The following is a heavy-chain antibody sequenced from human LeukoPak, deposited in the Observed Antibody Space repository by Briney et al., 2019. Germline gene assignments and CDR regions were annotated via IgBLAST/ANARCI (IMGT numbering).Heavy chain of an antibody. CDR2: IKQDGSEK. J-gene: IGHJ4*02. Sequence: GGSLRLSCAASGFIFIKYWMSWVRQAPGKGLEWVANIKQDGSEKYYVDSVKGRFTISRDNAKNSLYLQMNSLRGEDTAVYYCVTGGFHYNSWGQGTLVTVSS. CDR1: GFIFIKYW. CDR3: VTGGFHYNS. V-gene: IGHV3-7*04. D-gene: IGHD1-14*01.